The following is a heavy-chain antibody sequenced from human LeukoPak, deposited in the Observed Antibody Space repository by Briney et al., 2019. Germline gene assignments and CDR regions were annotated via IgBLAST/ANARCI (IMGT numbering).Heavy chain of an antibody. J-gene: IGHJ4*02. CDR1: GGSISSYY. V-gene: IGHV4-4*07. CDR3: ARPAGGAAPFGY. Sequence: SETLSLTCTVSGGSISSYYWSWIRQPAGKGLEWIGRIYTSGSTNDNPALKSRVTISVDTSKNQCSPQMRCVTAADTAVYYCARPAGGAAPFGYWGQGTLVTVSS. CDR2: IYTSGST. D-gene: IGHD2-8*02.